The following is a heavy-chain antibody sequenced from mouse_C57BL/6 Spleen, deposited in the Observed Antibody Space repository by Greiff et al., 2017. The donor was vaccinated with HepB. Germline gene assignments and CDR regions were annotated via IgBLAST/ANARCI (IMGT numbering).Heavy chain of an antibody. V-gene: IGHV1-22*01. CDR3: ARGRLPYWYFDV. CDR2: INPNNGGT. CDR1: GYTFTDYN. J-gene: IGHJ1*03. Sequence: EVQLQQSGPELVKPGASVKMSCKASGYTFTDYNMHWVKQSHGKSLEWIGYINPNNGGTSYNQKFKGKATLTVNKSSSTAYMELRSLTSEDSAVYYCARGRLPYWYFDVWGTGTTVTVSS.